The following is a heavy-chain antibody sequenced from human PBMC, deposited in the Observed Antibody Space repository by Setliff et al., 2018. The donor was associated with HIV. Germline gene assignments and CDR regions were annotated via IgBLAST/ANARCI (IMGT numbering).Heavy chain of an antibody. Sequence: PSETLSLTCAVYGGSFSGYYWSWIRQPPGKGLEWIGEINHSGGTNYNPSLKSRVTMSIDTSKNQFSLNVSSVTAADTAVYYCARFGWFDPWGQGTLVTVSS. V-gene: IGHV4-34*01. J-gene: IGHJ5*02. CDR3: ARFGWFDP. CDR2: INHSGGT. D-gene: IGHD3-10*01. CDR1: GGSFSGYY.